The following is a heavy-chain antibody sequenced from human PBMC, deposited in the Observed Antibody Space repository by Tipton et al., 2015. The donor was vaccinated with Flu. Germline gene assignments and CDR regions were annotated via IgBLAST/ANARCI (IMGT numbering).Heavy chain of an antibody. CDR2: ISSSSSYI. CDR3: ASSGYDRTKEARIQLWFPDY. J-gene: IGHJ4*02. V-gene: IGHV3-21*01. CDR1: GFTFSSYS. Sequence: QLVQSGGGLVKPGGSLRLPCAASGFTFSSYSMNWVRQAPGKGLEWVSSISSSSSYIYYADSVKGRFTISRDNAKNSLYLQMNSLRAEDTAVYYCASSGYDRTKEARIQLWFPDYWGQGTLVTVSS. D-gene: IGHD5-18*01.